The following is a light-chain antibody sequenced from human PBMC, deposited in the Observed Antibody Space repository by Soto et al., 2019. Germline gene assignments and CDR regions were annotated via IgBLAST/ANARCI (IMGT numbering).Light chain of an antibody. CDR1: QSVSSS. CDR2: DAC. V-gene: IGKV3-11*01. CDR3: QQHSKWPLT. J-gene: IGKJ4*01. Sequence: EIVLIQSPATLSLSLGERATLSCRASQSVSSSLAWYMQHPGQAPRLLIFDACNRATGILVRFSGSGSGQDFTLTISSLEPEDFTGYYCQQHSKWPLTFGGGTKVDSK.